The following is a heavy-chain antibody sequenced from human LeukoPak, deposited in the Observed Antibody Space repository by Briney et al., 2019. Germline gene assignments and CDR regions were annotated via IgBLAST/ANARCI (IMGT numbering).Heavy chain of an antibody. Sequence: GGSLRLSCAASGFTFSSYAMHWVRQAPGKGLEWVAVISYDGSNKYYADSVKGRFTISRDNSKNTLYLQMNSLRAEDTAVYYCARSTGEFDYWGQGTLVTVSS. J-gene: IGHJ4*02. V-gene: IGHV3-30-3*01. CDR2: ISYDGSNK. CDR1: GFTFSSYA. CDR3: ARSTGEFDY. D-gene: IGHD1-26*01.